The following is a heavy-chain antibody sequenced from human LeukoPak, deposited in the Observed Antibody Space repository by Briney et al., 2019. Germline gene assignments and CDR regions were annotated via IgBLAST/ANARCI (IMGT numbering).Heavy chain of an antibody. Sequence: PGGSLRLSCAASGFTFSSYAMSWVRQAPGKGLEWVSAISGSGGSTYHADSVKGRFTISRDNSKNTLYLQMNSLRAEDTAVYYCAKEFVVGATALEYFDYWGQGTLVTVSS. CDR3: AKEFVVGATALEYFDY. CDR2: ISGSGGST. J-gene: IGHJ4*02. CDR1: GFTFSSYA. V-gene: IGHV3-23*01. D-gene: IGHD1-26*01.